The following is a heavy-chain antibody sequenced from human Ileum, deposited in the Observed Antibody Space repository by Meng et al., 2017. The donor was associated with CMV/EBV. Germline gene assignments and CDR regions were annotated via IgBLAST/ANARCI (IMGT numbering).Heavy chain of an antibody. V-gene: IGHV1-69*12. CDR3: ARGFTNGWQPFDY. J-gene: IGHJ4*02. CDR1: GGSVNNYA. Sequence: QVPLVQSGAELKMPGSSVKVSCKSSGGSVNNYALSWVRQAPGQGLEWMGGIIAVFKTPNYAQKFQGRLTISADASTGTTYMELTGLTSEDTAVYYCARGFTNGWQPFDYWGQGTLVTVSS. CDR2: IIAVFKTP. D-gene: IGHD2-8*01.